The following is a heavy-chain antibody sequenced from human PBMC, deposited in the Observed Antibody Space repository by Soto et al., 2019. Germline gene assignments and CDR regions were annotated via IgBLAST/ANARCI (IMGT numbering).Heavy chain of an antibody. CDR1: GGSISSSSYY. J-gene: IGHJ6*02. D-gene: IGHD6-13*01. CDR2: IYYSGST. Sequence: SETLSLTCTVSGGSISSSSYYWGWIRQPPGKGLEWIGSIYYSGSTYYNPSLKSRVTLSVDTSKNQFSLKLSSVTAADTAVYYCARRATAGYYYYYGMDVWGQGTTVTVSS. V-gene: IGHV4-39*01. CDR3: ARRATAGYYYYYGMDV.